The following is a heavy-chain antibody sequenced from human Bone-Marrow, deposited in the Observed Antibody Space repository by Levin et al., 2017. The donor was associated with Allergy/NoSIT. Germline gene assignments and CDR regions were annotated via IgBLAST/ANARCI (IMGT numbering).Heavy chain of an antibody. J-gene: IGHJ4*02. Sequence: GGSLRLSCAASGVTFSSYWMHWVRQAPGKGLMWVSRINSDGSSTNYADSVKGRFTISRDNAKNTLYLQMNSLRADDTAVYYCARAPFGGFDYWGQGTLVTVSS. CDR3: ARAPFGGFDY. D-gene: IGHD4-23*01. CDR2: INSDGSST. V-gene: IGHV3-74*01. CDR1: GVTFSSYW.